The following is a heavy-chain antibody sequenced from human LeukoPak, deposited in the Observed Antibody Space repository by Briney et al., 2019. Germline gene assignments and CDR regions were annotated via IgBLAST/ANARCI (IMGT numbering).Heavy chain of an antibody. CDR3: AILTVAINYFDS. Sequence: GASVKVSCKASGGTFSSYAISWVRQAPGQGLEWMGGIIPIFGTANYAQKFQGRVTITADESTSTAYVELSRLRSDDTAVYYCAILTVAINYFDSWGQGNLVTVSS. D-gene: IGHD3-9*01. J-gene: IGHJ4*02. V-gene: IGHV1-69*13. CDR2: IIPIFGTA. CDR1: GGTFSSYA.